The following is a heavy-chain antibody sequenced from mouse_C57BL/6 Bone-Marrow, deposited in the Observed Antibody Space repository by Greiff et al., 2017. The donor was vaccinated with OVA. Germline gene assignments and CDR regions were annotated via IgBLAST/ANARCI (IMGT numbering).Heavy chain of an antibody. CDR3: ARGDYSNYAMDY. D-gene: IGHD1-1*01. J-gene: IGHJ4*01. Sequence: QVQLKQPGAELVKPGASVKLSCKASGYTFTSYWMQWVKQRPGQGLEWIGEIDPSDSYTNYNQKFKGKATLTVDTSSSTAYMQLSSLTSEDSAVYYCARGDYSNYAMDYWGQGTSVTVSS. CDR1: GYTFTSYW. V-gene: IGHV1-50*01. CDR2: IDPSDSYT.